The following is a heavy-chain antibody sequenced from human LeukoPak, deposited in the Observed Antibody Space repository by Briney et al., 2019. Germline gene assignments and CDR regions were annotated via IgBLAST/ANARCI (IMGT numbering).Heavy chain of an antibody. V-gene: IGHV4-39*07. CDR2: ISYSGTT. CDR3: ARNRRYNWNDNWFDP. CDR1: GGSISSRPYY. D-gene: IGHD1-1*01. J-gene: IGHJ5*02. Sequence: PSETLSLTCTVSGGSISSRPYYWGWVRQPPGKGLEWIGTISYSGTTYYSPSLKSRVTISLDTSKNQFSLKLSSVTAADTAVYYCARNRRYNWNDNWFDPWGQGTLVTVSS.